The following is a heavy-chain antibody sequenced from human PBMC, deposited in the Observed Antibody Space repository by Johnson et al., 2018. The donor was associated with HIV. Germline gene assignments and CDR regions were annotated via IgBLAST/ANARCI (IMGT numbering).Heavy chain of an antibody. CDR2: LFSGCTT. CDR1: GFTFSSYA. CDR3: ARVLGDYAYHI. J-gene: IGHJ3*02. D-gene: IGHD4-17*01. V-gene: IGHV3-23*03. Sequence: VQLVESGGGLVQPGGSLRLSCAASGFTFSSYAMSWVRQAPGKGLEWVSVLFSGCTTYYADSVKGRFTISRDNAKNSLYLQMNSLRVEDTAVYYCARVLGDYAYHIWGHGTMVTVSS.